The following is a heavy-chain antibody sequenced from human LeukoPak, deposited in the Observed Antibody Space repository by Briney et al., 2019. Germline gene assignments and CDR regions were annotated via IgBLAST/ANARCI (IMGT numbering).Heavy chain of an antibody. Sequence: GGSLRLSCATSGFTFSTSDMHWVRQAPGKGLEWVSFIQYDGSRKNYVDSVKGRFTISRDNSKNTLYLEVISLTAEDTAVYYCAKDDAWLRFGEWSQGTLVTVSS. CDR1: GFTFSTSD. CDR2: IQYDGSRK. CDR3: AKDDAWLRFGE. V-gene: IGHV3-30*02. D-gene: IGHD3-10*01. J-gene: IGHJ4*02.